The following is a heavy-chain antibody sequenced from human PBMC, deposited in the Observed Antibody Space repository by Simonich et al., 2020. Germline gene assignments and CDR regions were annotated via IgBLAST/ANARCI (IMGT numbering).Heavy chain of an antibody. D-gene: IGHD1-1*01. J-gene: IGHJ3*02. CDR3: ARGKGWKNAYDI. V-gene: IGHV4-34*01. Sequence: QVQLQQWGAGLLKPSETLSLSCAVYGGSFSGYYWSWIRQTPGKGLEWIGEIKQRGSTNYNPSHKGGVTRSVDTSKNQFSLKLSSVTAADTAVYYCARGKGWKNAYDIWGQGTMVTVSS. CDR2: IKQRGST. CDR1: GGSFSGYY.